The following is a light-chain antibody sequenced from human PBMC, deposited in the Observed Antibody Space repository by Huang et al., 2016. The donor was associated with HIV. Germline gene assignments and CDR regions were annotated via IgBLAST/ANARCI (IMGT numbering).Light chain of an antibody. V-gene: IGKV3-20*01. Sequence: EIVLTQSPGTLSLSPGERATLSCRASQSVTNNYLAGYQQKPGQAPRLVIYGAASRATGIPDRFSGSGSGTDFTLTISRLEPDDFVVYYCQQYGGSPRTFGQGTKLEIK. CDR2: GAA. J-gene: IGKJ2*01. CDR1: QSVTNNY. CDR3: QQYGGSPRT.